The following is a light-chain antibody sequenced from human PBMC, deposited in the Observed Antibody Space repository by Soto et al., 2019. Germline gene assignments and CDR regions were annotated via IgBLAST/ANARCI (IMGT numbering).Light chain of an antibody. CDR1: QSVSSSY. V-gene: IGKV3D-20*02. J-gene: IGKJ1*01. CDR3: QQRSNWPPWT. Sequence: IVLTHSPATLSLSPGERATLSCRSSQSVSSSYLAWYQQKPGQAPRLLIYDASNRATGIPARFSGSGSGTDFTLTISSLEPEDFAVYYCQQRSNWPPWTFGQGTKVDIK. CDR2: DAS.